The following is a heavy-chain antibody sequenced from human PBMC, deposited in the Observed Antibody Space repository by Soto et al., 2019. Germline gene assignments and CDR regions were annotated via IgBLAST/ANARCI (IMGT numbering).Heavy chain of an antibody. CDR3: ARDSRLPQSSSGWGKGNDY. CDR1: GFTVSSNY. V-gene: IGHV3-66*01. CDR2: IYSGGST. D-gene: IGHD6-19*01. J-gene: IGHJ4*02. Sequence: PGGSLRLSCAASGFTVSSNYMSWVRQAPGKGLEWVSVIYSGGSTYYADSVKGRFTISRDNSKNTLYLQMNSLRAEDTAVYYCARDSRLPQSSSGWGKGNDYWGQGTLVTVSS.